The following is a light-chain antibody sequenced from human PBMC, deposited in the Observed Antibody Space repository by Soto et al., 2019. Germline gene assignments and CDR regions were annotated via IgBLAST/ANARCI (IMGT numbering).Light chain of an antibody. CDR3: SSYTSSSTPLYV. CDR1: SSDVGGYNY. V-gene: IGLV2-14*01. J-gene: IGLJ1*01. Sequence: QSVLTPPASVSGSAGQSFTISCTGTSSDVGGYNYVSWYQHHPGKAPKLMIYEVSNRPSGVSNRFSGSKSGNTASLTISGLQAEDEADYYCSSYTSSSTPLYVFGTGTKVTVL. CDR2: EVS.